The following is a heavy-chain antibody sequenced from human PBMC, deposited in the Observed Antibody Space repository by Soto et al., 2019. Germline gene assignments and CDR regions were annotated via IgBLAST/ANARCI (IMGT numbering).Heavy chain of an antibody. CDR3: ATLVVPAARNYYYYYIDV. J-gene: IGHJ6*03. D-gene: IGHD2-2*01. CDR1: GFTFSSYS. V-gene: IGHV3-48*01. CDR2: ISSSSSTI. Sequence: GGSLRLSCAASGFTFSSYSMNWVRQAPGKGLEWVSYISSSSSTIYYADSVKGRFTISRDNAKNSLYLQMNSLRAEDTAVYYCATLVVPAARNYYYYYIDVWGKGTTVTVSS.